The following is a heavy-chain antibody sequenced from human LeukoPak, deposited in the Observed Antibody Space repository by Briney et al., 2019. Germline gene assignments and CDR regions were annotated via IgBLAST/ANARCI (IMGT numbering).Heavy chain of an antibody. CDR2: IRQDGGDK. J-gene: IGHJ4*02. CDR1: GFSFSNFW. D-gene: IGHD2-21*02. CDR3: ARYFDNTAYSWRRFDY. Sequence: GGSLRLSCAASGFSFSNFWMTWVRQAPGKGPEWLATIRQDGGDKWYLDSVKGRFTISRDSARNSLYLQMNGLRAEDTAVYYCARYFDNTAYSWRRFDYWGQGALVTVSS. V-gene: IGHV3-7*01.